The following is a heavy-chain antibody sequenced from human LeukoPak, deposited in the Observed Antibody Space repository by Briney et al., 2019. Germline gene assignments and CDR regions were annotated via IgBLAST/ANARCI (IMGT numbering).Heavy chain of an antibody. J-gene: IGHJ4*02. CDR1: GFTFSSYG. CDR2: ISGSGGST. CDR3: ANTLYSSSYVLGDFDY. V-gene: IGHV3-23*01. Sequence: GGSLRLSCAASGFTFSSYGMSWVRQAPGKGLEWVSAISGSGGSTYYADSVKGRCTISRDNSKRTLYLQKNSLRAEATAVYYSANTLYSSSYVLGDFDYWGQGTLVTVSS. D-gene: IGHD6-6*01.